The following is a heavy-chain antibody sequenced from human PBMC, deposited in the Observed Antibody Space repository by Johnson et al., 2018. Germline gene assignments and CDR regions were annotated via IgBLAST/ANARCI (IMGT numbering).Heavy chain of an antibody. J-gene: IGHJ6*02. CDR1: EFIFSAYG. Sequence: QVQLQESGGGVVQPGRSLRLSCAASEFIFSAYGLHWVHQAPGKGLEWVAVISYDGSNKYYPDSVKGRFTISRTNSKKTLYLQMNSLRAEDTALYYWAKDTFPWTRSEYYYYGMDVWGQGTTVTVSS. CDR3: AKDTFPWTRSEYYYYGMDV. V-gene: IGHV3-30*18. CDR2: ISYDGSNK. D-gene: IGHD3-3*01.